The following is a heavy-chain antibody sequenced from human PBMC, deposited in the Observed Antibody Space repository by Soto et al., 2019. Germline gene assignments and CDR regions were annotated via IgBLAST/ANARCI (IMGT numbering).Heavy chain of an antibody. J-gene: IGHJ5*02. CDR3: ARVTYDILTGYMRFDP. V-gene: IGHV4-59*01. CDR1: GGSISSYY. Sequence: SETLSLTCTVSGGSISSYYWSWIRQPPGKGLEWIGYIYYSGSTNYNPSLKSRVTISVGTSKNQFSLKLSSVTAADTAVYYCARVTYDILTGYMRFDPWGQGTLVTVSS. D-gene: IGHD3-9*01. CDR2: IYYSGST.